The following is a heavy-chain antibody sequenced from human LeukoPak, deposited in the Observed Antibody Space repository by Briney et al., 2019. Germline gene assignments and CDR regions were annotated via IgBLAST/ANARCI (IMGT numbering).Heavy chain of an antibody. J-gene: IGHJ4*02. Sequence: TSETLSLTCAVYGGSFNGYYWSWIRQPPGKGLEWIGEINHSGSTNYNPSLKSRVTVSVDTSKNQFSLKLSSVTAADTAVYYCARRRGYSYDYYFDYWGQGTLVTVSS. V-gene: IGHV4-34*01. D-gene: IGHD5-18*01. CDR3: ARRRGYSYDYYFDY. CDR1: GGSFNGYY. CDR2: INHSGST.